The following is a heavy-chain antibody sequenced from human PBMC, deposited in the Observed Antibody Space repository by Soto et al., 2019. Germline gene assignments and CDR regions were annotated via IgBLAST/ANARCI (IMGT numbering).Heavy chain of an antibody. Sequence: SVKVSCKASGGTFSSYAITWVRQAPGQGLDWMGGIIPIFGTANYAQNFQGRVTITADESTSTAYMDLSSLRAEDTAVYYCAADYSYTSGYYCDYWGQGTLVTVSS. CDR2: IIPIFGTA. J-gene: IGHJ4*02. V-gene: IGHV1-69*13. CDR3: AADYSYTSGYYCDY. D-gene: IGHD3-22*01. CDR1: GGTFSSYA.